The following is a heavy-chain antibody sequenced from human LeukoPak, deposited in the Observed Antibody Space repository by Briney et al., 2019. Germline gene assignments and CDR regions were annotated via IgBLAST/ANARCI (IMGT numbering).Heavy chain of an antibody. CDR2: IKEDGSEE. D-gene: IGHD3-9*01. CDR1: GFSFGSFW. V-gene: IGHV3-7*01. CDR3: GRDRYFQY. J-gene: IGHJ1*01. Sequence: GGSLRLSCVPSGFSFGSFWMSWVRQAPGKGLEWVANIKEDGSEEHYLESVKGRFTISRDNAKNIVFLQMNSLREEDSAVYYCGRDRYFQYWGQGTGVIVSS.